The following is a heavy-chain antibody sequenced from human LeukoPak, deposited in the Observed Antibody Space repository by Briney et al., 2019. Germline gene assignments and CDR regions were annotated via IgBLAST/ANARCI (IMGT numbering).Heavy chain of an antibody. CDR1: GYSISSGYY. J-gene: IGHJ5*02. D-gene: IGHD4-17*01. CDR3: ATHYGDDAYNNWFDP. Sequence: SETLSLTCTVSGYSISSGYYWSWIRQPPGKGLEWIGSIYHSGSTYYNPSLKSRVTISVDTSKNQFSLKLSSVTAADTAVYYCATHYGDDAYNNWFDPWGQGTLVTVSS. V-gene: IGHV4-38-2*02. CDR2: IYHSGST.